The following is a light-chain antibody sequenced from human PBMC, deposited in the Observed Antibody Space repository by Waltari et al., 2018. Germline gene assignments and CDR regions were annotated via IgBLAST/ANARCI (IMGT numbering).Light chain of an antibody. V-gene: IGKV1-5*03. CDR3: QKYNSYSET. Sequence: DIQMTQSPSTLSASVGDRVPITCRASQSISVWLAWYQQKPGKAPKLLIYQASSLVSGVPSRFSGSGSGTEFTLTISSLQPDDFATYYCQKYNSYSETFGQGTKVEMK. CDR1: QSISVW. J-gene: IGKJ1*01. CDR2: QAS.